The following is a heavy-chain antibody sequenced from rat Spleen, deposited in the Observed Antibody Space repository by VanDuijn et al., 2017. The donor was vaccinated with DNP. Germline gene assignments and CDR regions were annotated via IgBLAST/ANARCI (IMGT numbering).Heavy chain of an antibody. J-gene: IGHJ3*01. Sequence: EVQLVETGGGLVQPGRSLKLSCVASGFTFSRYWMYWIRQAPGKGLDWVASIPSTGGNTYYPDSVKGRFTISRDNAKTTLSLQMNSLRSEDMATYYCARPMDYYSGGFAYWGQGTLVTVSS. D-gene: IGHD1-1*01. V-gene: IGHV5-31*01. CDR3: ARPMDYYSGGFAY. CDR2: IPSTGGNT. CDR1: GFTFSRYW.